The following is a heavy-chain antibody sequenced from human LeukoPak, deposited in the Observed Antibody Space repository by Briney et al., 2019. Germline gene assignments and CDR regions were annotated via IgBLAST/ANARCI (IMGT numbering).Heavy chain of an antibody. J-gene: IGHJ3*02. CDR1: GGTFSSYA. CDR2: IIPILGIA. CDR3: ARLGSGPNWSDLHTAVDI. V-gene: IGHV1-69*04. Sequence: SVKVSCKASGGTFSSYAISWVRQAPGQGLEWMGRIIPILGIANYAQKFQGRVTITADKSTSTAYMELSSLRSEDTAVYYCARLGSGPNWSDLHTAVDIWGQGTMVTVSS. D-gene: IGHD1-20*01.